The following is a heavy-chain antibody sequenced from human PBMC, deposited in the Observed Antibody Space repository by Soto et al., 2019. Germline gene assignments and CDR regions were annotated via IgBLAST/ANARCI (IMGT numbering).Heavy chain of an antibody. CDR2: INPSGDGT. J-gene: IGHJ4*02. CDR3: ARATRSGSPHFDH. Sequence: ASVKVSCKGAGYTFSNYYMHWVRQAPGQGLEWMGIINPSGDGTSYAQEFQGRVTMTRETSTSTLYMELSSLRSEDTAVYYCARATRSGSPHFDHWGQGTLVTVPQ. D-gene: IGHD5-12*01. V-gene: IGHV1-46*01. CDR1: GYTFSNYY.